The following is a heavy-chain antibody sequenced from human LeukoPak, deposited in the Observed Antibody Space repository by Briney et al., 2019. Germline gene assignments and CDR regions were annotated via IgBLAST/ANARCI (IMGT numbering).Heavy chain of an antibody. Sequence: ASVKVSSKASGGTFSSYAISWVRQAPGQGLEWMGGIIPIFGTANYAQKFQGRVTITADESTSTAYMELSSLRSEDTAVHYCARDQYQLLTGAFDYWGQGTLVTVSS. CDR1: GGTFSSYA. CDR3: ARDQYQLLTGAFDY. D-gene: IGHD2-2*01. J-gene: IGHJ4*02. CDR2: IIPIFGTA. V-gene: IGHV1-69*13.